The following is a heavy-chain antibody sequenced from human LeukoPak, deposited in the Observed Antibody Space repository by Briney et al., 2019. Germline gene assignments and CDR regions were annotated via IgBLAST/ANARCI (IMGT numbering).Heavy chain of an antibody. CDR3: ARDDRDGYYFDY. V-gene: IGHV1-2*02. J-gene: IGHJ4*02. Sequence: ASVKVCCKASGYTFTGYYMHWVRQAPGQGLEWMGWINPNSGGTNYAQKFQGRVTMTRDTSISTAYMELSRLRSDDTAVYYCARDDRDGYYFDYWGQGTLVTVSS. D-gene: IGHD3-10*01. CDR1: GYTFTGYY. CDR2: INPNSGGT.